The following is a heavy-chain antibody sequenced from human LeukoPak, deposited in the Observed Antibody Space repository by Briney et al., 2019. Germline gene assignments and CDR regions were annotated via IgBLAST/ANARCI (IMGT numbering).Heavy chain of an antibody. D-gene: IGHD2-2*01. CDR2: ISAYSGNT. CDR3: ARAGYCSSTSCPYYFDY. V-gene: IGHV1-18*01. Sequence: GASVKVSCKASGYTFTSYGISWVRQAPGQGLEWMGWISAYSGNTNYAQKLQGRVTMTTDTSTSTAYMELRSLRSDDTAVYYCARAGYCSSTSCPYYFDYWGQGTLVTVSS. CDR1: GYTFTSYG. J-gene: IGHJ4*02.